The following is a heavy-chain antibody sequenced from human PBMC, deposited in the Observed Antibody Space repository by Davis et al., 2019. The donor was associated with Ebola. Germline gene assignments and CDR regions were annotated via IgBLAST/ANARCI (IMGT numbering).Heavy chain of an antibody. V-gene: IGHV5-51*01. CDR1: GNSFNSHW. CDR2: IFPRDSDT. Sequence: PGGSLRLSCKDSGNSFNSHWIGWVCQLPGKGLEWMGIIFPRDSDTRYSPSSEGQFTITADKSTKSAFLQWSSLKASDTAMYYCAGLRRTITGIDDAFDIWGQGTLVTVSS. J-gene: IGHJ3*02. CDR3: AGLRRTITGIDDAFDI. D-gene: IGHD1-26*01.